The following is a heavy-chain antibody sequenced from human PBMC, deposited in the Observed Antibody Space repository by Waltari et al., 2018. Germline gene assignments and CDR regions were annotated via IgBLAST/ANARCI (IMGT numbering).Heavy chain of an antibody. CDR3: ARVSRGYCSSTSCYSYYYYYYMDV. D-gene: IGHD2-2*01. Sequence: QVQLQESGPGLVKPSETLSLTCTVSGGSISSYYWSWIRQPAGKGLEWIGRIYTSGSTNYNPSRKSRVTMSVDTSKNQFSLKLSSVTAADTAVYYCARVSRGYCSSTSCYSYYYYYYMDVWGKGTTVTISS. V-gene: IGHV4-4*07. CDR1: GGSISSYY. J-gene: IGHJ6*03. CDR2: IYTSGST.